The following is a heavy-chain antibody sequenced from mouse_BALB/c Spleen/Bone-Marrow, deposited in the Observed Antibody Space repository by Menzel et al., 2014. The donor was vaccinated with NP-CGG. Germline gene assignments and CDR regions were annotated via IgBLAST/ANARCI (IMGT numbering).Heavy chain of an antibody. CDR1: GYSFTAYT. D-gene: IGHD5-1*01. V-gene: IGHV1-18*01. CDR2: INPYNGGT. J-gene: IGHJ4*01. Sequence: EVQLQQSGPELVKPGASMMISCRASGYSFTAYTMNWVKQSLGKNLEWIGLINPYNGGTSYNQKFKGKATLTVDKSSSTAYMELLSLTSKDSAVYYCASWSTTGAMDYWGQGTSVTVSS. CDR3: ASWSTTGAMDY.